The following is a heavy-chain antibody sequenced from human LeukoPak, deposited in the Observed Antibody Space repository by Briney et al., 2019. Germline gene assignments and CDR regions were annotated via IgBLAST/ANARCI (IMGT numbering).Heavy chain of an antibody. CDR1: GGSISSSSYY. J-gene: IGHJ3*02. D-gene: IGHD2-2*03. V-gene: IGHV4-39*07. CDR3: ARDWNGYCSSTSCYGLDAFDI. Sequence: SETLSLTCTVSGGSISSSSYYWGWIRQPPGKGLDWVGIIYYSGSTYYNPSLKSRVTISVDTSKNQFSLKLSSVTAADTAVYYCARDWNGYCSSTSCYGLDAFDIWGQGTMVTVSS. CDR2: IYYSGST.